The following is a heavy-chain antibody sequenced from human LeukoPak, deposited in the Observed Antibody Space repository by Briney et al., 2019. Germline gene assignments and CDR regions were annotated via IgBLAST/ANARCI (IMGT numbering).Heavy chain of an antibody. CDR2: FDPEDGET. Sequence: GASVKVSCKVSGYTLTELSMHWVRQAPGKGLEWMGGFDPEDGETIYAQKFQGRVTMTEDTSTDTAYMELSSLRSEDTAVYYCATYQIGYNRNADWGQGTLVTVSS. D-gene: IGHD1-1*01. CDR1: GYTLTELS. V-gene: IGHV1-24*01. J-gene: IGHJ4*02. CDR3: ATYQIGYNRNAD.